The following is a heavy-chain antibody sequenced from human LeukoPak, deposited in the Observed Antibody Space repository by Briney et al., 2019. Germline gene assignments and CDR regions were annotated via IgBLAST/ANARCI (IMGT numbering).Heavy chain of an antibody. Sequence: ASVKVSCKASGYSFTGYYMHWVRQAPGQGLEWMGWINPNTGGTNYAQKFQGRVTMTRDTSISTAYMELTWLGSDDTAVYYCARDRGRGYNYDTGDFDFWGQGTLVTVSS. CDR1: GYSFTGYY. D-gene: IGHD3-22*01. CDR3: ARDRGRGYNYDTGDFDF. V-gene: IGHV1-2*02. J-gene: IGHJ4*02. CDR2: INPNTGGT.